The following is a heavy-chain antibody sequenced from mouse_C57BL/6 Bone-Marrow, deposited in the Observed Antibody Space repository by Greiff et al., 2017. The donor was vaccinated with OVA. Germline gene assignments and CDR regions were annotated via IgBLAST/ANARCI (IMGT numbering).Heavy chain of an antibody. CDR2: IDPENGDT. Sequence: VQLQQPGAELVKPGASVKLSCKASGYTFTSYWMHWVKQRPEQGLEWIGWIDPENGDTEYASKFQGKATITADTSSNTAYLQLSSLTSEDTAVYYCTLLLRRDYWGQGTLVTVSA. D-gene: IGHD1-1*01. J-gene: IGHJ3*01. V-gene: IGHV14-4*01. CDR3: TLLLRRDY. CDR1: GYTFTSYW.